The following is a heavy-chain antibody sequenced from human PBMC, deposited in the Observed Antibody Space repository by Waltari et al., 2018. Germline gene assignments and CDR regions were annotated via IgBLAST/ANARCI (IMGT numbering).Heavy chain of an antibody. CDR2: IYHSGST. CDR1: GYSISSGYY. V-gene: IGHV4-38-2*01. D-gene: IGHD3-22*01. J-gene: IGHJ4*02. Sequence: QVQLQESGPGLVKPSETLSLTCAVSGYSISSGYYWGWIRQPPGKVLEWIGSIYHSGSTSYNPALKSRVTISVDTSKNQFSLKLSSVTAADTAVYYCARAHYYDSSGYYPGYFDYWGQGTLVTVSS. CDR3: ARAHYYDSSGYYPGYFDY.